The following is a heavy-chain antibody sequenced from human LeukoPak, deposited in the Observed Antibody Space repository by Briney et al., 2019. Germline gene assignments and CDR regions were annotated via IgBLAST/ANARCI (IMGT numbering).Heavy chain of an antibody. Sequence: GGSLRLSCAASGFTFSSYSMNWVRQAPGKGLEWVSSISSSSSYIYYADSVKGRFTISRDNAKNSPYLQMNSLRAEDTAVYYCARDMTSSWSYFDYWGQGTLVTVSS. V-gene: IGHV3-21*01. J-gene: IGHJ4*02. CDR1: GFTFSSYS. CDR3: ARDMTSSWSYFDY. D-gene: IGHD6-13*01. CDR2: ISSSSSYI.